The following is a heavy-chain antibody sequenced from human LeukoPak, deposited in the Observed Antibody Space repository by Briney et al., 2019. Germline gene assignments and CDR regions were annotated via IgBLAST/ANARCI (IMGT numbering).Heavy chain of an antibody. D-gene: IGHD6-19*01. V-gene: IGHV4-59*08. J-gene: IGHJ6*02. CDR3: AGSRGYYYYGMDV. Sequence: PSETLSLTCTVSGGSISSYYWSWIRQPPGKGLEWIGYIYYSGSTNYNPSLKSRVTISVDTSKNQFSLKLSSVTAADTAVYYCAGSRGYYYYGMDVWGQGTTVTVSS. CDR1: GGSISSYY. CDR2: IYYSGST.